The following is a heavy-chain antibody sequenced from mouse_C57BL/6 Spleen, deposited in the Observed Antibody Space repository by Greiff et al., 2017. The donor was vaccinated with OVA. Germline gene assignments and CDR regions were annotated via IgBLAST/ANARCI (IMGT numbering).Heavy chain of an antibody. D-gene: IGHD2-4*01. CDR3: ARGPMDYDPAWFAY. V-gene: IGHV3-6*01. J-gene: IGHJ3*01. Sequence: VQLQQSGPGLVKPSQSLSLTCSVTGYSITSGYYWNWIRQFPGNKLEWMGYISYDGSNNYNPSLKNRISITRDTSKNQFFLKLNSVTTEDTATYYCARGPMDYDPAWFAYWGQGTLVTVSA. CDR2: ISYDGSN. CDR1: GYSITSGYY.